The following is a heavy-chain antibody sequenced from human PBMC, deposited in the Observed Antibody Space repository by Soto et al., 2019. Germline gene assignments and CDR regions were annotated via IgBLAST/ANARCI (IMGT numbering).Heavy chain of an antibody. Sequence: QVQLVQSGAEVKKPGSSVKVSCKASGGTFSSYAISWVRQAPGQGLEWMGGIIPIFGTGKYAQKVQGRVTVAADESTSNADVELSSLSSEDTAVYYCARGQKDDGRHPSRHWGQGTLVIVSS. CDR2: IIPIFGTG. V-gene: IGHV1-69*12. CDR1: GGTFSSYA. J-gene: IGHJ1*01. CDR3: ARGQKDDGRHPSRH. D-gene: IGHD3-3*01.